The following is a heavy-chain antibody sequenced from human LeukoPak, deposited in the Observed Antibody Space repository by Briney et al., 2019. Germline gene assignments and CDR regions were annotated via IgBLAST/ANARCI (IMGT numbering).Heavy chain of an antibody. Sequence: SETLSLTCTVSGGSISSSSYYWGWVRQPPGRGLEWFGSIYYSGSTYYNPSLKSRVTISIDTSKNQFSLRLTSVAAADTAVYYCARQTGSGLIILPGGQGTLVTVSS. J-gene: IGHJ4*02. CDR3: ARQTGSGLIILP. D-gene: IGHD3/OR15-3a*01. CDR2: IYYSGST. CDR1: GGSISSSSYY. V-gene: IGHV4-39*01.